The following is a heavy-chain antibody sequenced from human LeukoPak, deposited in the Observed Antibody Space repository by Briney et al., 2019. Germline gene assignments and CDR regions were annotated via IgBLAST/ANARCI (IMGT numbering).Heavy chain of an antibody. V-gene: IGHV3-48*03. Sequence: GGSLRLSCAASGFTFSSYEMNWVRQAPGKGLEWVSYISSSGSTIYYADSVEGRFTISRDNAKNSLYLQMNSLRAEDTAVYYCARDRNYYYYGMDVWGKGTTVTVSS. D-gene: IGHD1-14*01. J-gene: IGHJ6*04. CDR2: ISSSGSTI. CDR3: ARDRNYYYYGMDV. CDR1: GFTFSSYE.